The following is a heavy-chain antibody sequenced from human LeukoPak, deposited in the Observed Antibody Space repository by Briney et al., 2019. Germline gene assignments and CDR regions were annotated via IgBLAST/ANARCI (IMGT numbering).Heavy chain of an antibody. CDR3: ARDRGVVVVAAIDY. CDR2: INPNSGGT. CDR1: GYTFTGYY. Sequence: ASVKVSCKASGYTFTGYYMHWVRQAPGQGLEWMGWINPNSGGTNYAQKFQGRVTMTRDTSISTAYMELSRLRSDDTAVYYGARDRGVVVVAAIDYWGQGTLVTVSS. J-gene: IGHJ4*02. V-gene: IGHV1-2*02. D-gene: IGHD2-15*01.